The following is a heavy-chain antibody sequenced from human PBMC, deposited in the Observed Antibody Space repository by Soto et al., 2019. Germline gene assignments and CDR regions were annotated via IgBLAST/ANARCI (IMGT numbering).Heavy chain of an antibody. D-gene: IGHD6-6*01. CDR1: GGSISSYY. CDR3: ARMYEVPSSSSDGYYYYGMDV. Sequence: SETLSLTCTVSGGSISSYYWSWIRQPPGKGLEWIGYIYYSGSTNYNPSLKSRVTISVDTSKNQFSLKLSSVTAADTAVYYCARMYEVPSSSSDGYYYYGMDVWGQGTTVTVSS. CDR2: IYYSGST. J-gene: IGHJ6*02. V-gene: IGHV4-59*01.